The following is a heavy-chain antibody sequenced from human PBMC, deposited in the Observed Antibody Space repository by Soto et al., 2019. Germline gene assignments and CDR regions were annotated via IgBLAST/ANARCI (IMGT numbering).Heavy chain of an antibody. V-gene: IGHV1-2*02. Sequence: QVQLVQSGAEVKKPGASVKVSCKASGYTFTDYYMHWVRQAPGQGLEWMGWINPNSGGTNYAQKFQGRVTMTRDTSISTAYMEVSRLRSVDTAVFYCASLTTVNGSYGMDVWGQGTTVTVSS. CDR3: ASLTTVNGSYGMDV. D-gene: IGHD4-4*01. CDR2: INPNSGGT. J-gene: IGHJ6*02. CDR1: GYTFTDYY.